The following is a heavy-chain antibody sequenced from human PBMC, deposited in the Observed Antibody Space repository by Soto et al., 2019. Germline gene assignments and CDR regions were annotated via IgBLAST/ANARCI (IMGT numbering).Heavy chain of an antibody. J-gene: IGHJ4*02. CDR2: ISSSSSYI. D-gene: IGHD1-1*01. CDR1: GFTFSSYS. V-gene: IGHV3-21*01. CDR3: ARDRNAQTNDPGPADY. Sequence: GGSLRLSCAASGFTFSSYSMNWVRQAPGKGLEWVSSISSSSSYIYYADSVKGRFTISRDNAKNSLYLQMNSLRAEDTAVYYCARDRNAQTNDPGPADYWGQGTLVTVSS.